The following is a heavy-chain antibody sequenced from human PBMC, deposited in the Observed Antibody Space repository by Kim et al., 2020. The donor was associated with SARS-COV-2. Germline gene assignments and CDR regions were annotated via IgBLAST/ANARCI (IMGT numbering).Heavy chain of an antibody. CDR2: IDPSDSYT. CDR3: ARLLTGYYNVGDYFDY. Sequence: GESLKISCKGSGYSFTSYWISWVRQMPGKGLEWMGRIDPSDSYTNYSPSFQGHVTISADKSISTAYLQWSSLKASDTAMYYCARLLTGYYNVGDYFDYWGQGTLVTVSS. D-gene: IGHD3-9*01. V-gene: IGHV5-10-1*01. J-gene: IGHJ4*02. CDR1: GYSFTSYW.